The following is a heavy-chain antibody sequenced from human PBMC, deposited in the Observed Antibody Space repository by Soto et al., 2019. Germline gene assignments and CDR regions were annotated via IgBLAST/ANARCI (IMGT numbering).Heavy chain of an antibody. CDR1: GYTFTSYG. Sequence: QVQLVQSGAEVKKPGASVKVSCKASGYTFTSYGISWVRQAPGQGLEWMGWISAYNGNTNYAQKLQGRVTMTTDTSTSTAYMEVRSLRSDDTAVYYCASLSSIAARIDGVDDAFDIWGQGTMVTVSS. D-gene: IGHD6-6*01. CDR3: ASLSSIAARIDGVDDAFDI. V-gene: IGHV1-18*04. J-gene: IGHJ3*02. CDR2: ISAYNGNT.